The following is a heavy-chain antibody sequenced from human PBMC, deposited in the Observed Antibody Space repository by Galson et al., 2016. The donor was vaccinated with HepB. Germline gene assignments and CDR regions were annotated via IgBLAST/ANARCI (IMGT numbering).Heavy chain of an antibody. Sequence: SVKVSCKASGYTFTNYVINWVRQAPGQGLEWMGWISAYNGNTIYAQKLQGRVTMTTDTSTSAAYMELRSLRSDDMAVYYCARGGRGASAGTFDYWGQGALVTVSS. D-gene: IGHD5-24*01. CDR2: ISAYNGNT. CDR1: GYTFTNYV. CDR3: ARGGRGASAGTFDY. V-gene: IGHV1-18*03. J-gene: IGHJ4*02.